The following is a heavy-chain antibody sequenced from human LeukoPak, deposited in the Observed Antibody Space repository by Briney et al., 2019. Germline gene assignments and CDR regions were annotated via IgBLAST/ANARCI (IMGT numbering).Heavy chain of an antibody. CDR1: GFTFRSYA. V-gene: IGHV3-23*01. J-gene: IGHJ4*02. Sequence: GGSLRLSCAASGFTFRSYAMSWVRQAPGKGLEWDLAISGSGTSTYYGDSVKGRFTISRDNSKNTLYLQMNSLRAEDTAVYYCEGTYYYDSSDDYWGQGTLVTVSS. D-gene: IGHD3-22*01. CDR3: EGTYYYDSSDDY. CDR2: ISGSGTST.